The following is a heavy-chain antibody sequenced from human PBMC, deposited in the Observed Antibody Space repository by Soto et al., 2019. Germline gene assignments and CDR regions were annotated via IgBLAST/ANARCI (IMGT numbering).Heavy chain of an antibody. J-gene: IGHJ3*02. V-gene: IGHV1-69*02. Sequence: QVQLVQSGAEVKKPGSSVKVSCKASGGTFSTYIIIWVRQAPGQGLEWMGRIIPMLDITNNAQRFQGRVTVTADKSTSTAYLELSSLRSEDTAVYYCTLGSWSAETFDIWGRGTMVTVSS. CDR1: GGTFSTYI. D-gene: IGHD6-13*01. CDR3: TLGSWSAETFDI. CDR2: IIPMLDIT.